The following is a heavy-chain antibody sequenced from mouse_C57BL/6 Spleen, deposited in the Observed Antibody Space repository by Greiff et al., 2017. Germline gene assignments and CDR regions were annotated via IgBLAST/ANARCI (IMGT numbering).Heavy chain of an antibody. D-gene: IGHD1-1*01. CDR1: GYTFTSYW. CDR2: IDPSDSYT. CDR3: ARKETTVVAGPYWYFDV. J-gene: IGHJ1*03. Sequence: VQLQQPGAELVRPGTSVKLSCKASGYTFTSYWMHWVKQRPGQGLEWIGVIDPSDSYTNYNQKFKGKATLTVDTSSSTAYMQLSSLTSEDSAVYYCARKETTVVAGPYWYFDVWGTGTTVTVSS. V-gene: IGHV1-59*01.